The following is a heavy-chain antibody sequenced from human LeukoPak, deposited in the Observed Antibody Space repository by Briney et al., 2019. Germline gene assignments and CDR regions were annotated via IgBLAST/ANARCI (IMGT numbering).Heavy chain of an antibody. Sequence: ASVKVSCKASGYTFASYDINWVRQATGQGLEWMGWMNPNSGNTGYAQKFQGRVTMTRNTSISTAYMELSSLRSEDTAVYYCASGSYGDYFWFDPWGQGTLVTVSS. CDR3: ASGSYGDYFWFDP. V-gene: IGHV1-8*01. D-gene: IGHD4-17*01. CDR2: MNPNSGNT. CDR1: GYTFASYD. J-gene: IGHJ5*02.